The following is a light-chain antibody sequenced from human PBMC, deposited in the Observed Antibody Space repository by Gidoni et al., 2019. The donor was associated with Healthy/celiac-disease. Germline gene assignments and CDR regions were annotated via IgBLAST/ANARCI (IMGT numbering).Light chain of an antibody. V-gene: IGLV2-11*01. CDR2: DVS. CDR3: CSHAGSYTWV. Sequence: QSALTQPRPVSGSPGPSVTISCTGTSSDVGGYNYVSWYQQHPSKAPKLMIYDVSKRPSGVPDRFSGSKSGNTASLTISGLQAEDEADYYCCSHAGSYTWVFGGGTKLTVL. J-gene: IGLJ3*02. CDR1: SSDVGGYNY.